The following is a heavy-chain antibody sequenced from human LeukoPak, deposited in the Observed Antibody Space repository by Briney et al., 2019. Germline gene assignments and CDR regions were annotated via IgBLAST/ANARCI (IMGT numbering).Heavy chain of an antibody. CDR3: ARNGQQLVRDWFDP. D-gene: IGHD6-13*01. CDR1: GGSISSYY. V-gene: IGHV4-59*01. J-gene: IGHJ5*02. CDR2: IYYSGST. Sequence: SETLPLTCTVSGGSISSYYWSWIRQPPGKGLEWIGYIYYSGSTNYNPSLKSRVTISVDTSKNQFSLKLSSVTAADTAVYYCARNGQQLVRDWFDPWGQGTLVTVSS.